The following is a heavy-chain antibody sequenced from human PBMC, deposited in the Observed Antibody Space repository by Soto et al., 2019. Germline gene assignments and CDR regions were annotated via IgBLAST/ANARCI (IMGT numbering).Heavy chain of an antibody. Sequence: ASVKVSCKASGGTFSSYAISWVRQAPGQGLEWMGGIIPIFGTANYAQKFQGRVTITADESTSTAYMELSSLRSEDTAVYYCAREYRGIAAVHTQDAFDIWGQGTMVTVSS. CDR1: GGTFSSYA. D-gene: IGHD6-13*01. J-gene: IGHJ3*02. CDR2: IIPIFGTA. V-gene: IGHV1-69*13. CDR3: AREYRGIAAVHTQDAFDI.